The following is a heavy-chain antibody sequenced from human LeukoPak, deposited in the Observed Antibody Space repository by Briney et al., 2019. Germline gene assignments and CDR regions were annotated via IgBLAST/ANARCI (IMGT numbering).Heavy chain of an antibody. CDR1: RFTFCTHP. D-gene: IGHD1-1*01. J-gene: IGHJ4*02. Sequence: GGSLTLSCAASRFTFCTHPMMWVPQTQGKGWEGVSNIRGSVDTKHYADSVEGRYSIPRDHSKDTLSFTKNTPTSEHPDRYNCAKCQELDEGVFDSWGQRTLVTVSS. V-gene: IGHV3-23*01. CDR3: AKCQELDEGVFDS. CDR2: IRGSVDTK.